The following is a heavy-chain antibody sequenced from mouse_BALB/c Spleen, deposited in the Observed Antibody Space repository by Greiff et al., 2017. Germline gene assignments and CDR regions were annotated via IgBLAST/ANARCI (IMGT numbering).Heavy chain of an antibody. V-gene: IGHV5-12-1*01. CDR1: GFAFSSYD. Sequence: EVQRVESGGGLVKPGGSLKLSCAASGFAFSSYDMSWVRQTPEKRLEWVAYISSGGGSTYYPDTVKGRFTISRDNAKNTLYLQMSSLKSEDTAMYYCARHGGYYFDYWGQGTTLTVSS. CDR3: ARHGGYYFDY. CDR2: ISSGGGST. J-gene: IGHJ2*01.